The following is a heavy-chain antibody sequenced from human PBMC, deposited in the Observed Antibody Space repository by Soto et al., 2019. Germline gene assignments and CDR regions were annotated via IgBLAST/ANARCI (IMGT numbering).Heavy chain of an antibody. V-gene: IGHV4-34*01. J-gene: IGHJ6*02. CDR3: ARGGYYYYYGMDV. Sequence: QVQLQQWGAGLLKPSETLSLTCAAYGGPFSGYYWSWIRQPPGKGLEWIGEINHSGSTNYNPSLKSRVTISVDTSKNQFSLKLSSVTAADTAVYYCARGGYYYYYGMDVWGQGTTVTVSS. CDR1: GGPFSGYY. CDR2: INHSGST. D-gene: IGHD2-15*01.